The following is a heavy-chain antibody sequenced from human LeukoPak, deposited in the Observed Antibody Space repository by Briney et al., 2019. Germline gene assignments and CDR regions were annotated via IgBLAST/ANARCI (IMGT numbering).Heavy chain of an antibody. V-gene: IGHV3-23*01. D-gene: IGHD3-22*01. J-gene: IGHJ4*02. CDR3: ARESPPSYYDSSPYDY. Sequence: PGGSLRLSCAASGFTFNIYAMSWVRQAPGKGLEWVSGISGSGGCTYYADSVKGRFTISRDNSKNTLYLQMNSLRAEDTAVYYCARESPPSYYDSSPYDYWGQGTLVTVSS. CDR1: GFTFNIYA. CDR2: ISGSGGCT.